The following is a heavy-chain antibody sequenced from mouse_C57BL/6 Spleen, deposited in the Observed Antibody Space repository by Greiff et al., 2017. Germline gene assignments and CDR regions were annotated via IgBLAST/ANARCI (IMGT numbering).Heavy chain of an antibody. CDR1: GFTFSDYY. J-gene: IGHJ3*01. Sequence: DVKLVESEGGLVQPGRSVKLSCTASGFTFSDYYMAWVRQVPEKGLEWVANINSAGSSTYYLDTLKSSFIISRDNAKNILYLQMSSLKSEDTATYSCAGDQGLRRLAYWGQGTLVTVSA. V-gene: IGHV5-16*01. CDR2: INSAGSST. CDR3: AGDQGLRRLAY. D-gene: IGHD2-4*01.